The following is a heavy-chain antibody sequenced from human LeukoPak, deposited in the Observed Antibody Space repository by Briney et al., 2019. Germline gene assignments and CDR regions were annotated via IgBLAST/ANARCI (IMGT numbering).Heavy chain of an antibody. V-gene: IGHV3-21*04. CDR2: ISSSSSYI. CDR3: ARRSSSGWGIDY. D-gene: IGHD6-19*01. J-gene: IGHJ4*02. Sequence: PGGSLRLSCAASGFTFSSYSMNWVRQAPGKGLEWVSSISSSSSYIYYADSVKGRFTISRDNAKNSLYLQMNSLRAEDTAVYYCARRSSSGWGIDYWGQGTLVTVSS. CDR1: GFTFSSYS.